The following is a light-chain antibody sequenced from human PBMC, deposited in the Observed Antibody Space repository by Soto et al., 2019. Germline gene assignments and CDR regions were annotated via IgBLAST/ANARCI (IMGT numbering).Light chain of an antibody. V-gene: IGKV1-5*03. CDR3: QQSYSTLT. J-gene: IGKJ4*01. CDR1: QSISSW. CDR2: KAS. Sequence: DIQMTQSPSTLSASVGDRVTITCRASQSISSWLAWYQQKPGKAPKLLIYKASSLESGVPSRFSGSGSGTDFTLTISSLQPEDFATYYCQQSYSTLTFGGGTKV.